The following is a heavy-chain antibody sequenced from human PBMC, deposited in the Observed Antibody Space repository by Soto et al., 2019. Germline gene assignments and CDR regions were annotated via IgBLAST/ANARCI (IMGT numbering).Heavy chain of an antibody. CDR2: IYPGDSDT. D-gene: IGHD3-10*01. CDR3: ARAAVLTMSLPPDAYDL. CDR1: GYSFTSYW. Sequence: GESLKISCKGSGYSFTSYWIGWVRQMPGKGLGWMGIIYPGDSDTRYSPSFQGQVTISDTKTISTAYLQWSSLKAANTAMYYCARAAVLTMSLPPDAYDLWGQGTMVTVSS. J-gene: IGHJ3*01. V-gene: IGHV5-51*01.